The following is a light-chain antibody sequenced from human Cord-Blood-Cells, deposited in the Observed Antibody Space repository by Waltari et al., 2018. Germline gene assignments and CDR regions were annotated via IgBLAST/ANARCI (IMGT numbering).Light chain of an antibody. V-gene: IGLV6-57*03. Sequence: FMLTQPHSVSESPGKTVTISCTRSSGSIASNYVQCYQQRPGSAPTTVIYEDNQRPSGVPDLFYGSIDSASNSASRTISGLKTEDEADYYCQSYDSSNQVFGGGTKLTVL. J-gene: IGLJ3*02. CDR2: EDN. CDR1: SGSIASNY. CDR3: QSYDSSNQV.